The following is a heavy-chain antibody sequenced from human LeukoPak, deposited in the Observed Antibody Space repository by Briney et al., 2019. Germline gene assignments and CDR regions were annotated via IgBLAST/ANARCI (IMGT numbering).Heavy chain of an antibody. CDR1: GFTFSSYA. V-gene: IGHV3-23*01. CDR3: AKDRCSGGSCYYYFDY. J-gene: IGHJ4*02. Sequence: GGSLRLSCAASGFTFSSYAMNWVRQAPGKGLEWVSAISGSAGSTYYADSVKGRFTISRDNSKDTLYLQMNSLRAEDTAVYYCAKDRCSGGSCYYYFDYWGQGTLVTVSS. CDR2: ISGSAGST. D-gene: IGHD2-15*01.